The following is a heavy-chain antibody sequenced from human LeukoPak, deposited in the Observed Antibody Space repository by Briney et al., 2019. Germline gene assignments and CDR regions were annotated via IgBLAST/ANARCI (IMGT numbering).Heavy chain of an antibody. J-gene: IGHJ4*02. D-gene: IGHD3-22*01. CDR2: ISGSGGST. CDR3: AKRSPQYYYDSSGYFVY. CDR1: GFTFSSYA. V-gene: IGHV3-23*01. Sequence: QPGGSLRLSCAASGFTFSSYAMSWGRQAPGKGLEWVSAISGSGGSTYYADSVKGRFTISRDNSKNTLYLQMTSLRAEDTAVYYCAKRSPQYYYDSSGYFVYWGQGTLVTVSS.